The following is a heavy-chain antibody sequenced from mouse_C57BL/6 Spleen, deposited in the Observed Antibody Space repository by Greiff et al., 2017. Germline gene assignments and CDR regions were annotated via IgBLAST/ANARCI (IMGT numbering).Heavy chain of an antibody. D-gene: IGHD2-3*01. J-gene: IGHJ2*01. V-gene: IGHV1-9*01. Sequence: QVQLQQSGAELMKPGASVKLSCKATGYTFTGYWIEWVKQRPGHGLEWIGEILPGSGSTNYNEKFQGKATFTADTSSNTAYMQLSSLTTEDSAIYYCARGDYYGYYHYYFDYWGKATTLTVSS. CDR3: ARGDYYGYYHYYFDY. CDR1: GYTFTGYW. CDR2: ILPGSGST.